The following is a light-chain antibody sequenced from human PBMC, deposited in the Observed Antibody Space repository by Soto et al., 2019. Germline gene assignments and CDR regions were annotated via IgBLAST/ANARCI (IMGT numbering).Light chain of an antibody. V-gene: IGLV2-14*01. J-gene: IGLJ2*01. CDR1: SSDVGGYNY. CDR2: DVS. CDR3: SSYTSSSTDVV. Sequence: QSVLTQPASVSGSPGQSITISCTGTSSDVGGYNYVSWYQQHPGKAPKLMIYDVSNRPSGVSNRFSGSKSGNTASLTISGLQAEDEADYYCSSYTSSSTDVVFGGVTQLTVL.